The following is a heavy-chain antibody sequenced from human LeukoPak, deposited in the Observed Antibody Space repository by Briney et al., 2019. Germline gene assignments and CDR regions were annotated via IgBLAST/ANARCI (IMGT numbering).Heavy chain of an antibody. CDR3: TRDLGGRSGY. D-gene: IGHD1-26*01. Sequence: PGGSLRLSCTASGFAFETYWMHWVRQVTGKGLVWVSRIDEDGRITNYADSVNGRFSISRDNAKNTLYLQMNSLRDEDTALYYCTRDLGGRSGYWGQGTLVTVSA. V-gene: IGHV3-74*01. CDR2: IDEDGRIT. J-gene: IGHJ4*02. CDR1: GFAFETYW.